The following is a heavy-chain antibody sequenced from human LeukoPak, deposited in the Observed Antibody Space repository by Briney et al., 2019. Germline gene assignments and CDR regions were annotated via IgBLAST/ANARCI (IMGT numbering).Heavy chain of an antibody. Sequence: GGSLRLSCAASGFTFSSYGMHWVRQAPGKGLEGVEVIWYDGSNKYYADSVKGRFTISRDNSKYTLYLQMNSLRAEDTAVYYCAKCPRGWYYYMDVWGKGTTVTVSS. J-gene: IGHJ6*03. D-gene: IGHD2-15*01. V-gene: IGHV3-33*06. CDR1: GFTFSSYG. CDR3: AKCPRGWYYYMDV. CDR2: IWYDGSNK.